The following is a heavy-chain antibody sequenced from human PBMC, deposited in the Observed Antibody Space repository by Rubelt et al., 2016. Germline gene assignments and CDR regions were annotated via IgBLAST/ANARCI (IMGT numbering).Heavy chain of an antibody. CDR2: INPNSGGT. J-gene: IGHJ3*02. V-gene: IGHV1-2*02. CDR3: ARGAGGRYFDWYDAFDI. CDR1: GYTFTGYY. Sequence: QVQLVQSGAEVKKPGASVTVSCKASGYTFTGYYMPWVRQAPGHGLGWMGWINPNSGGTNYAQKFQGRVTMTRDTSISTAYMELSRLRSDDTAVYYCARGAGGRYFDWYDAFDIWGQGTMVTVSS. D-gene: IGHD3-9*01.